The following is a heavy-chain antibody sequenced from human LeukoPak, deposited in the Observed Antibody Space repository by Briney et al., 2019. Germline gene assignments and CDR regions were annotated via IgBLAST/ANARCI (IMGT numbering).Heavy chain of an antibody. J-gene: IGHJ4*02. CDR3: AHRRPGHLTGWDNSYFDN. V-gene: IGHV2-5*02. D-gene: IGHD1/OR15-1a*01. Sequence: SGPTLVNPTQTLTLTCTFSGFSLYSSGVGVGWIRRPPGKALEWLAVIYWDDDKRYNPSLRSRLTMSKDASKSQVFLVMSNMDPVDTATYYCAHRRPGHLTGWDNSYFDNWGPGTLVTVSS. CDR1: GFSLYSSGVG. CDR2: IYWDDDK.